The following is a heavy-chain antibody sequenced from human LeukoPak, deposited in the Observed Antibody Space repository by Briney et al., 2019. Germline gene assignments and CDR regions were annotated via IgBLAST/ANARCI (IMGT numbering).Heavy chain of an antibody. J-gene: IGHJ4*02. CDR1: GITFSSYA. V-gene: IGHV3-23*01. D-gene: IGHD4-17*01. CDR3: ARRGTVPFDY. CDR2: ISGSGGST. Sequence: GGSLRLSCAASGITFSSYAMSWVRQAPGKGLEWVSAISGSGGSTYYADSLKGRFTISRDNSKNTLYLQMNSLRAEDTAVYYCARRGTVPFDYWGQGTLVTVSS.